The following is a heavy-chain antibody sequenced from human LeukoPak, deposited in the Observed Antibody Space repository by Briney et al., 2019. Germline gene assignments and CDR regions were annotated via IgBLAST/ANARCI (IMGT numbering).Heavy chain of an antibody. CDR2: IIPIFGTA. CDR3: ARAVVVLAVGPLNWFDP. J-gene: IGHJ5*02. V-gene: IGHV1-69*01. D-gene: IGHD2-2*01. CDR1: GGTFSSYA. Sequence: SVKVSCKASGGTFSSYAISWVRQAPGQGLEWMGGIIPIFGTANYAQKFQGRVTITADESTSTAYMELSSLRSEDTAVYYCARAVVVLAVGPLNWFDPWGQGTLVTVSS.